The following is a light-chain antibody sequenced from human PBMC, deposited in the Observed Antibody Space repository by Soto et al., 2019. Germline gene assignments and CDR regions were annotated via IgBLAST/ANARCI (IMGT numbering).Light chain of an antibody. V-gene: IGKV1-6*01. J-gene: IGKJ4*01. CDR3: IQDYNYPLT. CDR2: TAS. Sequence: IQMTQSPSSLSASVGDRVTITCRASQNIINYLNWYQQKPGKAPNLLIYTASTLQSGVPSRFSGSGSGTDFTLTISSLQPEDFATYYCIQDYNYPLTFGGGTKVDIK. CDR1: QNIINY.